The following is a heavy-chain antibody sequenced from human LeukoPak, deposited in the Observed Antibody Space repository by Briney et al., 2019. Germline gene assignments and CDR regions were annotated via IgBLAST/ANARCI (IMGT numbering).Heavy chain of an antibody. CDR1: GFTLSTYW. V-gene: IGHV3-7*01. CDR3: ARDRGSSGRLGRFDN. J-gene: IGHJ4*02. CDR2: IKRDGSEK. Sequence: PGGSLRLSCAASGFTLSTYWMTWVRQAPGKGLEWVANIKRDGSEKYYVDSVKGRFTISRDNAKKLLYLQMNSLRVGDTAVYYCARDRGSSGRLGRFDNWGQGTLVTVSP. D-gene: IGHD6-19*01.